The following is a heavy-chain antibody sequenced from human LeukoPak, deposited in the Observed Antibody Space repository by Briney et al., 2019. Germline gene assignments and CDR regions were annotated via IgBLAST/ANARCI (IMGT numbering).Heavy chain of an antibody. D-gene: IGHD5-18*01. Sequence: SETLSLTCTVSGYSISSGYYWSWVRQPAGKGLEWIGRIFTSGTTNYNPSLKSRVTISVDTSKNQFSLKLGSVTAADTAVYYCARERGRSYGSVPYYYYYMDVWGKGTTVTVSS. V-gene: IGHV4-61*02. J-gene: IGHJ6*03. CDR2: IFTSGTT. CDR1: GYSISSGYY. CDR3: ARERGRSYGSVPYYYYYMDV.